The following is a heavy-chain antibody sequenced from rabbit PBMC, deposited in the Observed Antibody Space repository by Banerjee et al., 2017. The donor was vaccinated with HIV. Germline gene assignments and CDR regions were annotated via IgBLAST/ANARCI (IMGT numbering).Heavy chain of an antibody. CDR1: GFDFSSGYY. CDR2: IYTTSDRT. D-gene: IGHD1-1*01. CDR3: ARDSAGVIGWNFGL. Sequence: QSLEESGGDLVKPGASLTLTCTASGFDFSSGYYMCWGRQAPGKGLEWIACIYTTSDRTWYASWVNGRFTISKPLSTTVTLQMTSLTAADTATYFCARDSAGVIGWNFGLWGQGTLVTVS. J-gene: IGHJ4*01. V-gene: IGHV1S40*01.